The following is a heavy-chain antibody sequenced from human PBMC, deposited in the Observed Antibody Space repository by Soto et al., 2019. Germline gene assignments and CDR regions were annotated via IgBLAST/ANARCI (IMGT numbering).Heavy chain of an antibody. V-gene: IGHV4-39*01. CDR3: ATSQKGYNSNYFDH. J-gene: IGHJ4*02. CDR1: GGSISCSYYY. Sequence: PSETLSLTCAVSGGSISCSYYYWVWLRQSPGKGPDWIGSVFYTGFTSYNPSLESRVSVSVDTSKNQFSLKVSGVSAADTAVYYCATSQKGYNSNYFDHWGQGALGTGSA. D-gene: IGHD1-20*01. CDR2: VFYTGFT.